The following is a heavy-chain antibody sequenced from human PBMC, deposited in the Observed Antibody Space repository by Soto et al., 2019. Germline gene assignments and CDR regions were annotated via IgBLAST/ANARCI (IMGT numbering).Heavy chain of an antibody. Sequence: LRLSCAASEFTFSSYHMNWVRQAPGKGLEWVSYISSSSSTIHYADSVKGRFTISRDDAKNSLYLQMNSLRVEDTAVYYCARVYDILTSAWLDPWGQGTLVTVSS. J-gene: IGHJ5*02. V-gene: IGHV3-48*03. D-gene: IGHD3-9*01. CDR3: ARVYDILTSAWLDP. CDR2: ISSSSSTI. CDR1: EFTFSSYH.